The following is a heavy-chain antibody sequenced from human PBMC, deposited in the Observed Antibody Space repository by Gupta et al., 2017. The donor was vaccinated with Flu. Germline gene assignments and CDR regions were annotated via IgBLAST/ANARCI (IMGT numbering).Heavy chain of an antibody. V-gene: IGHV3-23*01. J-gene: IGHJ6*02. CDR3: AKDRGTYYAYFGLDV. CDR2: ISGSGGST. CDR1: GFTFSRSV. Sequence: EVQLLESGGGLVQPGGSLRLSCAASGFTFSRSVMTWGRQAHGKVPDWVSVISGSGGSTYYADSVKGRFTISRDNSKNTLYLQMNSLRAEDTAVYYCAKDRGTYYAYFGLDVWGRGTTVTVSS. D-gene: IGHD3-10*01.